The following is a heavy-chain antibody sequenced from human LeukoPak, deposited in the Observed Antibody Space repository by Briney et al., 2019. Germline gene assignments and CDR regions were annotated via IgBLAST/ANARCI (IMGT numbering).Heavy chain of an antibody. J-gene: IGHJ3*01. V-gene: IGHV3-7*04. CDR3: ARESVAYAFDF. D-gene: IGHD4-23*01. CDR1: AFTFSSYC. Sequence: GGSLTLSCAASAFTFSSYCMRWVRQAPGKGLEWVANIKQDGSEKYYVDSVKGRFTISRDNAKNSQYLQMNRLRAEDAAVYYCARESVAYAFDFWGQGTMVTVSS. CDR2: IKQDGSEK.